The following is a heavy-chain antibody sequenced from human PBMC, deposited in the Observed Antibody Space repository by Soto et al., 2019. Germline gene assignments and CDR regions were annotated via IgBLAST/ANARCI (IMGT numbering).Heavy chain of an antibody. CDR2: ISSNGGST. CDR1: GFTFSSYA. CDR3: ARHSSGYSYAFDI. J-gene: IGHJ3*02. Sequence: GSLRLSCTAFGFTFSSYAMHWVRQAPGKGLEYVSAISSNGGSTYYANSVKGRFTISRDNSKNTLNLQMGSLRAEDMAVYYCARHSSGYSYAFDIWGQGTMVTVSS. D-gene: IGHD3-22*01. V-gene: IGHV3-64*01.